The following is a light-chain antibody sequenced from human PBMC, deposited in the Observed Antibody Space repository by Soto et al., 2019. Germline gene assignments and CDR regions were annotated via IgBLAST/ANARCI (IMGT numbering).Light chain of an antibody. J-gene: IGKJ3*01. Sequence: EIVLTQSPGTLSLSPGERATLSCRASQSVSSSYLAWYQQKPGQAPRLLIYGASSRATGIPDRFSGSGSGTDFNLTISRLDPEDFAVYYCQQYGSSPPDTFGPGTKVDIK. CDR2: GAS. CDR1: QSVSSSY. CDR3: QQYGSSPPDT. V-gene: IGKV3-20*01.